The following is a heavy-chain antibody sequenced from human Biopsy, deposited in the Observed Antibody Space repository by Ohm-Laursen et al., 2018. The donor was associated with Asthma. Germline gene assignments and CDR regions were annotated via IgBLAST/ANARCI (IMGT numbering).Heavy chain of an antibody. J-gene: IGHJ6*02. D-gene: IGHD1-26*01. CDR3: ARPDPGRPIVYYYYGMDV. CDR1: GYTFINYA. V-gene: IGHV1-69*13. CDR2: ISPIFGRV. Sequence: GASVKVSCKASGYTFINYAIHWVRQAPGQGLEWMGGISPIFGRVNYAQKFEGRATITADLLTRTAYMELSSLRSDDTAVYYCARPDPGRPIVYYYYGMDVWGQGTTVTVSS.